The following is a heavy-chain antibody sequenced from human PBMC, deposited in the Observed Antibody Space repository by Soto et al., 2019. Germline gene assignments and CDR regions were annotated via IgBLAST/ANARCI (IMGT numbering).Heavy chain of an antibody. CDR1: GGSISSYY. CDR3: ARNSEYSSSTDY. V-gene: IGHV4-59*01. J-gene: IGHJ4*02. CDR2: ISASGST. Sequence: SETLSLTCAVSGGSISSYYWSWIRQPPGKGLEWIGYISASGSTNYNPSLKSRVTISVDTSTNEFSLELRSMTVADTAVYYCARNSEYSSSTDYWGQGTLVTVSS. D-gene: IGHD6-6*01.